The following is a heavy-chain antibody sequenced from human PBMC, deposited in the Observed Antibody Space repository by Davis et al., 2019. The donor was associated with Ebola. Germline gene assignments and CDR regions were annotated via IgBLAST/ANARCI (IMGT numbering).Heavy chain of an antibody. V-gene: IGHV3-7*01. D-gene: IGHD3-16*01. CDR3: ARDWAGLDV. CDR1: GFTFSDYY. J-gene: IGHJ6*04. CDR2: IPHVGSEK. Sequence: GGSLRLSCAASGFTFSDYYMSWIRQAPGKGLEWVATIPHVGSEKYYVDSVKGRFTSSRDNAKNSVYLQMNSLRVEDTAVYYCARDWAGLDVWGRGTTVTVSS.